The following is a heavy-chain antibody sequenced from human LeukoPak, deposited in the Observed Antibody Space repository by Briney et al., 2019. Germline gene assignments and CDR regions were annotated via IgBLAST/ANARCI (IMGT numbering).Heavy chain of an antibody. CDR3: ARGLNAYKKSGGEGY. V-gene: IGHV4-31*11. D-gene: IGHD5-24*01. Sequence: PSETLSLTCAVSGGSISSGGYYWSWIRQLPGKGLEWIGYIYDSGTTYYNPSLKSRVTISIDASKNQFSLKLSSVTAADTAVYYCARGLNAYKKSGGEGYWGQGTLVTVSS. CDR2: IYDSGTT. CDR1: GGSISSGGYY. J-gene: IGHJ4*02.